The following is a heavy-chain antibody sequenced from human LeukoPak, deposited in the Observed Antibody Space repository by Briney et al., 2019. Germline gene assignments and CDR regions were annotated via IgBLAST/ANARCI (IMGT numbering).Heavy chain of an antibody. CDR3: TTFRSY. Sequence: GGSLRLSCAVSGLTVSNAWMTWVRQAPGKGLEWVGRIKSKTDGETTDYAAPVEGRFTISRDDSKNTLYLQMNSLKTEDTAVYYCTTFRSYWGQGTLVTVSS. V-gene: IGHV3-15*01. CDR1: GLTVSNAW. CDR2: IKSKTDGETT. J-gene: IGHJ4*02.